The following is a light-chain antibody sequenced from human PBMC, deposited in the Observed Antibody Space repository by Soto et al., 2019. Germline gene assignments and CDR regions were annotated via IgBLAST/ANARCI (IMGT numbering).Light chain of an antibody. CDR3: QQVADCPRT. CDR2: GAT. V-gene: IGKV1-12*01. J-gene: IGKJ3*01. CDR1: QDVRNW. Sequence: IPMTQSPSTVSASVGDRVTITCRASQDVRNWIAWYQQRPGKAPKYLIHGATTLESGVPSRFSRSGSGTDFTLTISNVQPEDFAAYYCQQVADCPRTYGPGTKVHIK.